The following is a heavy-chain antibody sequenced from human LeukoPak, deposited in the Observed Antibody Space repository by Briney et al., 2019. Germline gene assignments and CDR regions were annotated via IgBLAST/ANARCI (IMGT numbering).Heavy chain of an antibody. J-gene: IGHJ4*02. D-gene: IGHD3-22*01. V-gene: IGHV4-39*01. Sequence: PSETLSLTCTVSGGSISNSSYYWGWIRQPPGKGLEWIGSIYYSGSTYYNPSLKSRVTISVDTSKNQFSLKLSSVTAADTAVYYCAILSSGYYLFDYWGQGTLVTVSS. CDR2: IYYSGST. CDR1: GGSISNSSYY. CDR3: AILSSGYYLFDY.